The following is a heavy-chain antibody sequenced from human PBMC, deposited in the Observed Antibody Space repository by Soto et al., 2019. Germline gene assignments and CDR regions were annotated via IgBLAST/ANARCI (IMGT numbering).Heavy chain of an antibody. J-gene: IGHJ5*02. Sequence: PSETLSLTCGVSGGSISSGGYSWSWIRQPPGKGLEWIGYIYHSGSTYYNPSLKSRVTISVDRSKNQFSLKLSSVTAADTAVYYCARAETYDSSGYYNNWFDPWGQGTLVTVSS. CDR3: ARAETYDSSGYYNNWFDP. CDR1: GGSISSGGYS. D-gene: IGHD3-22*01. V-gene: IGHV4-30-2*01. CDR2: IYHSGST.